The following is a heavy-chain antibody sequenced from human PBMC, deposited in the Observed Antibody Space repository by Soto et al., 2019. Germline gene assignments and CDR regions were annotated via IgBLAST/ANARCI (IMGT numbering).Heavy chain of an antibody. V-gene: IGHV3-23*01. CDR2: ISGSGGST. CDR1: GFTFSSYA. D-gene: IGHD2-8*01. J-gene: IGHJ4*02. Sequence: EVQLLESGGGLVQPGGSLRLSCAASGFTFSSYAMSWVRQAPGKGLEWVSAISGSGGSTYYADSVKGRFTNSRDNSKNTLYLQMNSRRAEDTAVYYCAKGPTVIVLMVYASPWDYWGQGTLVTVSS. CDR3: AKGPTVIVLMVYASPWDY.